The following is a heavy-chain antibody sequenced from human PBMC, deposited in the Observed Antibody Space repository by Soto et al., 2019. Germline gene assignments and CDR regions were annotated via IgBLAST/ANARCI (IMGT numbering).Heavy chain of an antibody. J-gene: IGHJ6*02. CDR3: ARVVMTTVPASYYYGMDV. D-gene: IGHD4-4*01. Sequence: QVQLVQSGAEVKKPGSSVTVSCKASGGTFSSYAISWVRQAPGQGLEWMGRLISFIGTANYAQKFQGRVTITAHESTRAAYMELTSLRSEDTAVYYCARVVMTTVPASYYYGMDVWGQGTTVTVSS. CDR2: LISFIGTA. CDR1: GGTFSSYA. V-gene: IGHV1-69*18.